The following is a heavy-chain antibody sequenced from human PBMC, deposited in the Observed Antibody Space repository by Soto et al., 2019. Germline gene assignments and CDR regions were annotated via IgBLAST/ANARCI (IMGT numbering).Heavy chain of an antibody. CDR2: INAGNGNT. CDR3: GTGGTGSYYNAVYY. Sequence: ASVKVSCKASRYTFTSYAMHWVRQAPGQRLEWMGWINAGNGNTKYSQKFQGRVTITRDTSASTAYMELSSLRSEDTAVYYCGTGGTGSYYNAVYYWGQGTLVTVSS. J-gene: IGHJ4*02. CDR1: RYTFTSYA. V-gene: IGHV1-3*01. D-gene: IGHD3-10*01.